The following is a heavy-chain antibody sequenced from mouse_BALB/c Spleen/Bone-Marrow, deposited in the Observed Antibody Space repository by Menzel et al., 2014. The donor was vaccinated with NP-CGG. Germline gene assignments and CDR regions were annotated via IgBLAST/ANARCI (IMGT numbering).Heavy chain of an antibody. CDR2: IWAGGST. CDR3: DRDSTMITGFLH. V-gene: IGHV2-9*02. Sequence: QVQLQQSGPGLVAPSQSLSITCTVSGFSLTSYGVHWVRQPPGKGLEWLGVIWAGGSTNYNSALMSRLSISKDNSKSQVFKKKHSLNSDDTDVYFCDRDSTMITGFLHGGQGTGVSVS. D-gene: IGHD2-4*01. J-gene: IGHJ3*01. CDR1: GFSLTSYG.